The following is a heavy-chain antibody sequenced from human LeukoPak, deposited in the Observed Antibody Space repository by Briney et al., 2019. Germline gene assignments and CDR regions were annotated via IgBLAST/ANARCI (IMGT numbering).Heavy chain of an antibody. D-gene: IGHD3-9*01. V-gene: IGHV4-39*01. CDR2: IFYSGST. Sequence: SETLSLTCTVSGGSISSSTYYWGWIRQPPGKGLEWIGNIFYSGSTYYNPSLKSRVTISVDTSNNQFSLKMSSVTAADTAVYYGARRSPHYDILTGPWGQGTLVTVSS. CDR3: ARRSPHYDILTGP. CDR1: GGSISSSTYY. J-gene: IGHJ5*02.